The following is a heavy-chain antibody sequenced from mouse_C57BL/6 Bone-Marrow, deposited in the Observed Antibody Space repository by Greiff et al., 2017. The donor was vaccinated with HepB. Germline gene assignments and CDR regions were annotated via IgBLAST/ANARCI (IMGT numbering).Heavy chain of an antibody. V-gene: IGHV5-6*01. J-gene: IGHJ4*01. CDR1: GFTFSSYG. Sequence: EVMLVESGGDLVKPGGSLKLSCAASGFTFSSYGMSWVRQTPDKRLEWVATISSGGSYTYYPDSVKGRFTISRDNAKNTLYLQMRSLKSEDTAMYYCARQIYDGYDDAMDYWGQGTSVTVSS. D-gene: IGHD2-2*01. CDR3: ARQIYDGYDDAMDY. CDR2: ISSGGSYT.